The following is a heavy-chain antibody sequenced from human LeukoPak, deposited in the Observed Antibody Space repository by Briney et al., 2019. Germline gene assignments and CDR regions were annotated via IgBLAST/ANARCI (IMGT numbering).Heavy chain of an antibody. CDR3: ARGSPKCTVRGKIPDY. J-gene: IGHJ4*02. V-gene: IGHV1-8*01. Sequence: ASVKVSCKASGYTFTSCGINWVRQATGQGLEWMGWMNPNSGNTGYAQKFEGRVTMTKNTTISTAYMELRSLRYEDTAVYYCARGSPKCTVRGKIPDYWGQGTLVTVSS. CDR1: GYTFTSCG. CDR2: MNPNSGNT. D-gene: IGHD4-17*01.